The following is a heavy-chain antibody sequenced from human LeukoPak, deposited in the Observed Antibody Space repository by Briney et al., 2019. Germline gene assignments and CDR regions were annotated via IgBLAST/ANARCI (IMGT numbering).Heavy chain of an antibody. D-gene: IGHD6-19*01. V-gene: IGHV3-48*04. CDR1: GFTFSTYS. CDR2: IHGTSGTI. Sequence: GGSLRLSCAASGFTFSTYSMNWVRQAPGRGLEWVSYIHGTSGTIYYADSVKGRFTISRDNAKNSLYLHMNTLRAEDTAVYYCARCPGWYTFDLWGQGTMVAVS. CDR3: ARCPGWYTFDL. J-gene: IGHJ3*01.